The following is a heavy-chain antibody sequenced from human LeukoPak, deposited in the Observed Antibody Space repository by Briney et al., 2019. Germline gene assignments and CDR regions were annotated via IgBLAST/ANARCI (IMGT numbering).Heavy chain of an antibody. CDR1: GGSISSYY. CDR2: IYYSGRST. V-gene: IGHV4-59*01. CDR3: AKDPTSRYYFDY. J-gene: IGHJ4*02. D-gene: IGHD4-11*01. Sequence: KPSETLSLTCTVSGGSISSYYWSWIRQPPGKGLEWIGYIYYSGRSTYYNPSLKSRVTISIDTSKNQFSLKLSSVTAADTAVYYCAKDPTSRYYFDYWGQGTLVTVSS.